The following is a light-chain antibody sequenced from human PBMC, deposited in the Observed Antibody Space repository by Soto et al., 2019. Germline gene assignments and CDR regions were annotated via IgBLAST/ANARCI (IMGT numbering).Light chain of an antibody. CDR1: SRDFGGYNV. J-gene: IGLJ3*02. Sequence: QSVLTQPASVSGSPGQSITISCSGTSRDFGGYNVVSWYQQHPGKAPKLIIYEGTKRPSGVSNRFSGSKSGNAASLTISGLQTEDEADYYCCSYADTSTFWVVFGGGTKVTVL. CDR3: CSYADTSTFWVV. V-gene: IGLV2-23*03. CDR2: EGT.